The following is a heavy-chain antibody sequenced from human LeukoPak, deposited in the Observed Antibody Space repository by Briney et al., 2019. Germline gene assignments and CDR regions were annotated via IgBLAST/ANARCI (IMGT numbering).Heavy chain of an antibody. J-gene: IGHJ5*02. CDR1: GFTFSSYA. Sequence: GGSLRPSCAASGFTFSSYAMSWVRQAPGKGLEWVSGISNNGGSTYYADSVKGRFTISRDNSKNTLYLQMNSLRAEDTAVYYCAKDHCSSTTCYRPYKDWFDPWGQGTLVTVSS. D-gene: IGHD2-2*01. CDR2: ISNNGGST. V-gene: IGHV3-23*01. CDR3: AKDHCSSTTCYRPYKDWFDP.